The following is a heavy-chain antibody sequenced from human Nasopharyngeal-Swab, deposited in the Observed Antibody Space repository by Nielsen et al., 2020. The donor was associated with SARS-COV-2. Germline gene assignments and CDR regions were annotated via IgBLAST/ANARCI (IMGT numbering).Heavy chain of an antibody. V-gene: IGHV3-30*03. Sequence: GGGPGLSRGASGVTVRSNYISWSRQAPGKGLEWVAVISYDGSNKYYADSVKGRFTISRDNSKNTLYLQMNSLRAEDTALYYCARDYSGSYSAFDVWGQGTLVTVSS. CDR1: GVTVRSNY. J-gene: IGHJ3*01. D-gene: IGHD1-26*01. CDR3: ARDYSGSYSAFDV. CDR2: ISYDGSNK.